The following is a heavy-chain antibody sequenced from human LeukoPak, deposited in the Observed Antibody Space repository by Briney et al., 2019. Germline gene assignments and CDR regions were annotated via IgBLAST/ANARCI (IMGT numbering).Heavy chain of an antibody. D-gene: IGHD1-14*01. J-gene: IGHJ3*02. Sequence: SETLSLTCTVSGGSISSYYWSWIRQPPGKGLEWIGYIYYSGSTNYNPSLKSRVTISVDTSKNQFSLKLSSVTAADTAVYYCARGSWNHPHSNDAFDIWGQGTMVTVSS. CDR2: IYYSGST. V-gene: IGHV4-59*01. CDR1: GGSISSYY. CDR3: ARGSWNHPHSNDAFDI.